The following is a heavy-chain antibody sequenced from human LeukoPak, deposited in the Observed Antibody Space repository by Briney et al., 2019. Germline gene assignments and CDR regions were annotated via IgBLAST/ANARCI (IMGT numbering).Heavy chain of an antibody. D-gene: IGHD5-18*01. CDR3: ARDWSDTAVDY. Sequence: GGSLRLSCAASGFTVSSNYMSWVRQAPGKGLEWVSVIYSGGSTYYADSVKGRFTISRDNAKNSLYLQMNSLRAEDTAVYYCARDWSDTAVDYWGQGTLVTVSS. J-gene: IGHJ4*02. CDR1: GFTVSSNY. CDR2: IYSGGST. V-gene: IGHV3-66*01.